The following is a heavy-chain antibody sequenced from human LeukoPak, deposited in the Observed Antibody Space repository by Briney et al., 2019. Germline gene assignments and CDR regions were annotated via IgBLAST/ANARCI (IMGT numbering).Heavy chain of an antibody. J-gene: IGHJ6*02. CDR1: GGSFSGYY. D-gene: IGHD2-8*01. Sequence: PSETLSLTCAVYGGSFSGYYWSWIRQPPGKGLEWIGEINHSGSTNYNPSLKSRVTISVDTSKNQFSLKLSSVTAADTAVYYCARGFYCTNGVCYTRSSVAYYYHGMDVWGQGTTVTVSS. CDR3: ARGFYCTNGVCYTRSSVAYYYHGMDV. V-gene: IGHV4-34*01. CDR2: INHSGST.